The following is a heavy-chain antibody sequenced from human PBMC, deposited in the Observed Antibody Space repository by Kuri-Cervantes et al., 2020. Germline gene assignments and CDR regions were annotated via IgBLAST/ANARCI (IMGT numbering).Heavy chain of an antibody. CDR1: GGSISSYY. J-gene: IGHJ4*02. V-gene: IGHV4-59*01. D-gene: IGHD3-10*01. CDR2: IYYSGST. CDR3: ARERLTMVRGVNSYYFDY. Sequence: SETLSLTCTVSGGSISSYYWSWIRQPPGEGLEWIGYIYYSGSTNYNPSLKSRVTISVDTSKNQFSLKLGSVTAADTAVYYCARERLTMVRGVNSYYFDYWAQGTLVTVSS.